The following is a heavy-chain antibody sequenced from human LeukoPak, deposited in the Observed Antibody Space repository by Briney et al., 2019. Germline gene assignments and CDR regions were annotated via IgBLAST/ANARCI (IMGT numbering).Heavy chain of an antibody. J-gene: IGHJ4*02. CDR2: IRYDGSNK. D-gene: IGHD4-23*01. Sequence: GGSLGLSCAATGFTFSSYGMHWVRQAPGKGLEWVAFIRYDGSNKYYADSVKGRFTISRDNSKNTLYLQMNSLRAEDTAVYYCAKGPTVVTGYFDYWGQGTLVTVSS. CDR3: AKGPTVVTGYFDY. V-gene: IGHV3-30*02. CDR1: GFTFSSYG.